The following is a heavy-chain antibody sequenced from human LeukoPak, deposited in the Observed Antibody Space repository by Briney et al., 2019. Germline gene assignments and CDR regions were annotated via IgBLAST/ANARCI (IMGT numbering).Heavy chain of an antibody. J-gene: IGHJ4*02. V-gene: IGHV4-34*01. D-gene: IGHD3-22*01. CDR1: GGSFSGYY. CDR2: INHSGST. CDR3: ARPYDYYDSSGYID. Sequence: SETLSLTCAVYGGSFSGYYWSWIRQPPGEGLEWIGEINHSGSTNYNPSLKSRVTISVDTSKNQFSLKLSSVTAADTAVYYCARPYDYYDSSGYIDWGQGTLVTVSS.